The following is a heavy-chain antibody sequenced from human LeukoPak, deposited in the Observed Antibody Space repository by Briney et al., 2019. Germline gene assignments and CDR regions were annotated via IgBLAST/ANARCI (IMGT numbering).Heavy chain of an antibody. V-gene: IGHV3-7*05. CDR1: GFMFNTYW. CDR3: VRGSSGTAVRGISWAWFDP. J-gene: IGHJ5*02. D-gene: IGHD3-10*01. CDR2: INQDGSQK. Sequence: GGSLRLSCAASGFMFNTYWMTWVRQAPQGGLEWVANINQDGSQKYSVDSVKGRFTISRDNAKSSLYLQMNSLRAEDTAVYYCVRGSSGTAVRGISWAWFDPWGQGTLVTVFS.